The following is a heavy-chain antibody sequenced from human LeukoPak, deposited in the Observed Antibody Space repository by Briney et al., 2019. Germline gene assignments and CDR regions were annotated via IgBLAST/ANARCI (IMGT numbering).Heavy chain of an antibody. J-gene: IGHJ6*03. CDR1: GYTFTNYD. V-gene: IGHV1-8*02. Sequence: ASVKVSCKASGYTFTNYDIHWVRQATGQELERMGWMNPNSGNTGYAQKFQGRVTMTRNTSISTAYMELSSLRSEDTALIYCARGQSCSSFTCPYYLDVGGKGTTVTVSS. CDR3: ARGQSCSSFTCPYYLDV. CDR2: MNPNSGNT. D-gene: IGHD2-2*01.